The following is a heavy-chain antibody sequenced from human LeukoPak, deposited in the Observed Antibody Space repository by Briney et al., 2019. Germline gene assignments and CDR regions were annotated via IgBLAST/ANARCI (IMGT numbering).Heavy chain of an antibody. D-gene: IGHD3-9*01. V-gene: IGHV4-39*01. Sequence: PSETLSLTCTVSGGSVSSNRYYWGWIRQPPGKGLEWIGSIYYSGSTYYNPSLKSRVTISVDTSKNQFSLKLSSVTAADTAGYYCARRSDSLGFDPWGQGTLVTVSS. J-gene: IGHJ5*02. CDR1: GGSVSSNRYY. CDR2: IYYSGST. CDR3: ARRSDSLGFDP.